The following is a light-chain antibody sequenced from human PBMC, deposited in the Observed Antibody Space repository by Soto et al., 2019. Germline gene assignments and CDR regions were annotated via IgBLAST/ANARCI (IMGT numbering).Light chain of an antibody. J-gene: IGLJ1*01. CDR3: SSYTSISTLYV. CDR2: EVS. Sequence: QSALTQPASVSGSPGQSITISCTGTNSDVGGYNYVSWYQQHPGKAPELMIYEVSHRPSGVSNRFSGSKSDNTASLTISGLQAEDDADYYCSSYTSISTLYVFGTGTKLTVL. V-gene: IGLV2-14*01. CDR1: NSDVGGYNY.